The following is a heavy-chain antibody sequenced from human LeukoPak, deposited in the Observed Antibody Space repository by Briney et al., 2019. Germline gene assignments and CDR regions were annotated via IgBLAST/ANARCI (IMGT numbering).Heavy chain of an antibody. CDR3: ARGRPHGNDY. CDR2: FSGGGDS. D-gene: IGHD4-23*01. V-gene: IGHV3-23*01. J-gene: IGHJ4*02. Sequence: GGSLRLSCVASGFTSGVYAMSWVRQAPGKGLEWVSAFSGGGDSFYADSVRGRFSVSADKSKNILYLQMNSLRVEDTAVYYCARGRPHGNDYWGQGTLVTVSS. CDR1: GFTSGVYA.